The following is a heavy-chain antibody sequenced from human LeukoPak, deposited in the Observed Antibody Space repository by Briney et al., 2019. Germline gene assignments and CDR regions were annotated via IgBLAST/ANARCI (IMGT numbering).Heavy chain of an antibody. CDR1: GYTFTGYY. D-gene: IGHD3-10*01. Sequence: ASVKVSCKASGYTFTGYYMHWVRQAPGQGLEWMGWINPNSGGTNYAQKLQGRVTMTRDTSISTAYMELSRLRSDDTAVYYCAREDGSGSYYPRFDYWGQGTLVTVSS. CDR3: AREDGSGSYYPRFDY. J-gene: IGHJ4*02. V-gene: IGHV1-2*02. CDR2: INPNSGGT.